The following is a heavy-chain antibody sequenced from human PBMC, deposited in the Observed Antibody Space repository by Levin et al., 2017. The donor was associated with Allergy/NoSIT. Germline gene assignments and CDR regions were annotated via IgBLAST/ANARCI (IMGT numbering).Heavy chain of an antibody. D-gene: IGHD2-2*01. CDR1: GFTFSSYA. CDR3: ARDFIGGHCSSTSCLPPPTTYDYGMDV. J-gene: IGHJ6*02. CDR2: ISYDGSNK. V-gene: IGHV3-30-3*01. Sequence: GESLKISCAASGFTFSSYAMHWVRQAPGKGLEWVAVISYDGSNKYYADSVKGRFTISRDNSKNTLYLQMNSLRAEDTAVYYCARDFIGGHCSSTSCLPPPTTYDYGMDVWGQGTTVTVSS.